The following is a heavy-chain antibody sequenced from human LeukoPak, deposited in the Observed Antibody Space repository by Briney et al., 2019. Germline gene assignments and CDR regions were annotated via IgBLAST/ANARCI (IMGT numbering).Heavy chain of an antibody. CDR3: ARELAGELQFEGNWFDP. Sequence: ASVKVSCKASGYTFTGYYMHWVRQAPGQGLEWMGWINPNSGGTNYAQKFQGRVTMTRDTSISTAYMELSRLRSDDTAVYYCARELAGELQFEGNWFDPWGQGTLVTVSS. D-gene: IGHD1-26*01. CDR2: INPNSGGT. V-gene: IGHV1-2*02. J-gene: IGHJ5*02. CDR1: GYTFTGYY.